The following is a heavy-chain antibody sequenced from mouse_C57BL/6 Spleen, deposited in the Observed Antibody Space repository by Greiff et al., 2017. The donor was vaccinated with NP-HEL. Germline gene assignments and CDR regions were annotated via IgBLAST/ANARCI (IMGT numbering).Heavy chain of an antibody. Sequence: VQLKESGPELVKPGASVKMSCKASGYTFTDYYLHWVNQSHGKSLEWIGYISPNNGGNGYNQKFKGKATLTVDKSSSTAYMELRSLTSEDSAVYYCARGGPYYDYEGSAMDYWGQGTSVTVSS. D-gene: IGHD2-4*01. CDR1: GYTFTDYY. J-gene: IGHJ4*01. V-gene: IGHV1-34*01. CDR2: ISPNNGGN. CDR3: ARGGPYYDYEGSAMDY.